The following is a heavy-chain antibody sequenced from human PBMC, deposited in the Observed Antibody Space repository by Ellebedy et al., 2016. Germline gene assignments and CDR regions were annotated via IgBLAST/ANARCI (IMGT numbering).Heavy chain of an antibody. V-gene: IGHV3-33*01. CDR1: GFTFSSYG. CDR3: ARSSRGRGDYFDY. J-gene: IGHJ4*02. D-gene: IGHD3-16*01. Sequence: GGSLRLSXAVSGFTFSSYGMYWVRQAPGKGLECVALIWPDGSKKNYVDSVKGRFTISRDNFKNTVYLQMNSLRDEDTAVYYCARSSRGRGDYFDYWGQGILATVSS. CDR2: IWPDGSKK.